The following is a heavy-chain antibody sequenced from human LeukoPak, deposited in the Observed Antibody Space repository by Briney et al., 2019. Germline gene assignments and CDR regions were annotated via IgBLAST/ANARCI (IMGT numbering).Heavy chain of an antibody. J-gene: IGHJ4*02. D-gene: IGHD1-26*01. Sequence: PGRSLRLSCAASGFTFSSYGMYWVRQAPGKGLEWVANIKQDGSEKHSVDSVKGRFTISRDNAKNSLYLQMNSLRAEDTAMYYCARWSGSRHSVDYWGQGTLVTVSS. CDR3: ARWSGSRHSVDY. V-gene: IGHV3-7*04. CDR2: IKQDGSEK. CDR1: GFTFSSYG.